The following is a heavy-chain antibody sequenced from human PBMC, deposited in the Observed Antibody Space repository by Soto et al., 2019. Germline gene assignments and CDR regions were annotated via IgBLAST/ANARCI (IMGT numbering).Heavy chain of an antibody. V-gene: IGHV6-1*01. CDR2: TDYRSKWYN. Sequence: KQSQTLSLTCAISGDSVSSNSAAWNWIRQSPSRGLEWLGRTDYRSKWYNDYAVSVKSRITINPDTSKNQFSLQLKSVTPEDTAVYYGARDSGRAARPGYAVDIWGQGTMVTVSS. J-gene: IGHJ3*02. CDR3: ARDSGRAARPGYAVDI. CDR1: GDSVSSNSAA. D-gene: IGHD6-6*01.